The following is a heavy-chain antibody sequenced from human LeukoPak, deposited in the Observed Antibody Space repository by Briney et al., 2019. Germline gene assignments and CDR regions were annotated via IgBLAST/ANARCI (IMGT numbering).Heavy chain of an antibody. Sequence: GGSLRLSCAASGFTFSSYEMNWVRQAPGKGLEWVSYISSSGSTTFYADSVKGRFTISRDNAKNSLYLQMNSLRAEDTAVYYCARRFGAARDDYMDVWGKGTTVTVSS. D-gene: IGHD3-16*01. CDR2: ISSSGSTT. J-gene: IGHJ6*03. CDR1: GFTFSSYE. CDR3: ARRFGAARDDYMDV. V-gene: IGHV3-48*03.